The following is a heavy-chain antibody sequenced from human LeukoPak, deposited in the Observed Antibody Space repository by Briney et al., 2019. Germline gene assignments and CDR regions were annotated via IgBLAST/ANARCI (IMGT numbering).Heavy chain of an antibody. V-gene: IGHV3-48*02. D-gene: IGHD2-15*01. CDR1: GFTFSRYS. Sequence: PGGSLRLSCAASGFTFSRYSMNWVRQAPGKGLEWVSYISSGSSTIYYADSVKGRFTISRDNAKNSLYLQMNSRKDEDTAVYYCAISWGYYFDYWGQGTLVTVSS. CDR2: ISSGSSTI. J-gene: IGHJ4*02. CDR3: AISWGYYFDY.